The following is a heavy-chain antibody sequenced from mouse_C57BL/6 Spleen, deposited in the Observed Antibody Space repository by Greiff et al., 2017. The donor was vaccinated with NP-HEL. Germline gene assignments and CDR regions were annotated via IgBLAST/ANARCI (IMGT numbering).Heavy chain of an antibody. CDR3: ARGGDGYYSYFDY. D-gene: IGHD2-3*01. Sequence: QVQLQQPGTELVKPGASVKLSCKASGYTFTSYWLHWVKQRPGQGLEWIGDINPSNGGTNYNEKFKSKATLTVDKSSSTADMQLSSLTSEDSAVYYCARGGDGYYSYFDYWGQGTTLTVSS. V-gene: IGHV1-53*01. CDR1: GYTFTSYW. J-gene: IGHJ2*01. CDR2: INPSNGGT.